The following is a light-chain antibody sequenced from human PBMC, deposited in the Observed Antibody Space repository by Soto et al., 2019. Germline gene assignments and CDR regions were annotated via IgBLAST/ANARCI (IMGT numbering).Light chain of an antibody. CDR3: QQRSDWPLT. CDR1: QNVGSD. V-gene: IGKV3-11*01. CDR2: DAS. J-gene: IGKJ4*01. Sequence: EIVLTQSPVTLSLSPGERATLSCRASQNVGSDLAWYQQKSGQAPRLLIYDASNRATGIPARFSCSGSGTDFTLTISRLEPEDFAVYHCQQRSDWPLTFGGGTKVEIK.